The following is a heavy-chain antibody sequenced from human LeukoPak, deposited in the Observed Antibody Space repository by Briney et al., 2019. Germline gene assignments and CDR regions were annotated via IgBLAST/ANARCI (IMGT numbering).Heavy chain of an antibody. D-gene: IGHD3-3*01. CDR3: ARSTGGLRFLEWLPYPDYYYYGMDV. CDR1: GFTFSSYW. V-gene: IGHV3-74*01. CDR2: INSDGSST. Sequence: GGSLRLSCAASGFTFSSYWMHWVRQAPGKGLVWVSRINSDGSSTSYADSVKGRFTISRDSAKNTLYPQMNSLRAEDTAVYYCARSTGGLRFLEWLPYPDYYYYGMDVWGQGTTVTVSS. J-gene: IGHJ6*02.